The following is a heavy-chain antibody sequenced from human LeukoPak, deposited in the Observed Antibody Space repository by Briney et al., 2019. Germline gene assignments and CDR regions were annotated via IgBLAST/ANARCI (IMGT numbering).Heavy chain of an antibody. Sequence: ASVEVSCKASGYTFTSYKMHWVRQAPGQGLEWMGIINPRGGSTSYSQKFQGRVTMTRDTSTTTVYMGLSSLRSEDTAVYYCARVGVLVGAPFDYWGQGALVTVSS. V-gene: IGHV1-46*01. CDR3: ARVGVLVGAPFDY. CDR2: INPRGGST. D-gene: IGHD1-26*01. J-gene: IGHJ4*02. CDR1: GYTFTSYK.